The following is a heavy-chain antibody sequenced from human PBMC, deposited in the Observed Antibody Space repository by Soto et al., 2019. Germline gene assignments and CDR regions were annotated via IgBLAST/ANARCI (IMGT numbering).Heavy chain of an antibody. D-gene: IGHD2-21*01. V-gene: IGHV3-30-3*01. CDR1: GFTFSSYA. CDR3: AKGGEVSYYYYYGMDV. J-gene: IGHJ6*02. CDR2: ISYDGSNK. Sequence: GGSLRLSCAASGFTFSSYAMHWVRQAPGKGLEWVAVISYDGSNKYYADSVKGRFTISRDNSKNTLYLQMNSLRAEDTAVYYCAKGGEVSYYYYYGMDVWGQGTTVTVSS.